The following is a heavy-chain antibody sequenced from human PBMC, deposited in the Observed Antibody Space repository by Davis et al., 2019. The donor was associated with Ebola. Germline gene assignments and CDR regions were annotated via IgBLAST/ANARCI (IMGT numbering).Heavy chain of an antibody. J-gene: IGHJ4*02. Sequence: AASVKVSCKASGYTFSNYAMQWVRQAPGQGLEWMGWINAATGNIRYSHKFQGRVTISTDTSANTAYMELSSLRSEDTAVYYCVRVWYLDYWGQGTLVTVSS. CDR1: GYTFSNYA. V-gene: IGHV1-3*01. D-gene: IGHD6-13*01. CDR3: VRVWYLDY. CDR2: INAATGNI.